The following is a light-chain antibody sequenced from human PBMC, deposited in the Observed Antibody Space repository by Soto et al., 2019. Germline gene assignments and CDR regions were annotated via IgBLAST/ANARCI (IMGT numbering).Light chain of an antibody. CDR1: QSISSW. CDR2: DAS. CDR3: QQSYSSPWT. Sequence: DIQMTQSPSTLSASVGDRVTITCRASQSISSWLAWYQQKPGKAPKLLIYDASSLERGVPSRFSGSGSGTEFTLTISSLQPDDFATYYCQQSYSSPWTFGQGTKVDIK. J-gene: IGKJ1*01. V-gene: IGKV1-5*01.